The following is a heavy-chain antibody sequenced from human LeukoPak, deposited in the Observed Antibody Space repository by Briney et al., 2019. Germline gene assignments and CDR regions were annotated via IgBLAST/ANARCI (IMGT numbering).Heavy chain of an antibody. CDR2: ISDSGGTT. Sequence: GSLRLSCAASGFTFSSYAMTWVRQAPGKGLEWVSTISDSGGTTYYADSVKGRFTISRDKSKNTLYLQLNSLRDEDTAIYFCAKDYGDHSSWFAPCGQGTLVTVSS. D-gene: IGHD4-17*01. V-gene: IGHV3-23*01. CDR3: AKDYGDHSSWFAP. CDR1: GFTFSSYA. J-gene: IGHJ5*02.